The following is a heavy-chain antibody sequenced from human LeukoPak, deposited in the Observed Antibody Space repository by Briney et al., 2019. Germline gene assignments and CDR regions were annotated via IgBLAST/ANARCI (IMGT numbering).Heavy chain of an antibody. CDR2: ISSTSTTI. CDR3: ARDLVHYYGSGSSHY. Sequence: GGSLRLSCAASGFTFSDYSTEWVRQAPGKGLEWISYISSTSTTIYYADSVRGRFTTSRDNAKNSLYLQMNSLRAEDTAVYYCARDLVHYYGSGSSHYWGQGTLVTVSS. J-gene: IGHJ4*02. D-gene: IGHD3-10*01. V-gene: IGHV3-48*04. CDR1: GFTFSDYS.